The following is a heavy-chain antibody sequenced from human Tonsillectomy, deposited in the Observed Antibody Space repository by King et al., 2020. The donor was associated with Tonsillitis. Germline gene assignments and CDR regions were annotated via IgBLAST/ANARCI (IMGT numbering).Heavy chain of an antibody. CDR3: ARDRAPTATFLDY. V-gene: IGHV3-33*01. CDR1: GFIISNYG. CDR2: IWYDGSEK. Sequence: VQLVESGGGVVQPGRSLRLSCAASGFIISNYGMHWVRQAPGKGLEWVALIWYDGSEKYHADSVKGRFTISRDISTNTLYLQLSNLRVEDTGVYYCARDRAPTATFLDYWGQGTLVTVSS. D-gene: IGHD1-14*01. J-gene: IGHJ4*02.